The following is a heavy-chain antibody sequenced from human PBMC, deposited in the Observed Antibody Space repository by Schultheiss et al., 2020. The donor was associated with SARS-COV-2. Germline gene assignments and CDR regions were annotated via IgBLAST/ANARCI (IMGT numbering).Heavy chain of an antibody. J-gene: IGHJ6*02. CDR1: DYTFTNYG. V-gene: IGHV1-18*01. Sequence: ASVKVSCKASDYTFTNYGITWVRQAPGQGLEWMGWVSAYNGNTNYAQKLQGRVTMTTDTSTSTAYMELRSLRSDDTAVYYCARVRSYDSSYYGMDVWGQGTTVTVSS. CDR3: ARVRSYDSSYYGMDV. D-gene: IGHD3-3*01. CDR2: VSAYNGNT.